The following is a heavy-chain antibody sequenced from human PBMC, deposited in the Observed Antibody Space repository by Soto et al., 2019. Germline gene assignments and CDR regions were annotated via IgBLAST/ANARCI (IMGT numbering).Heavy chain of an antibody. V-gene: IGHV4-59*01. CDR2: IYYSGST. D-gene: IGHD6-19*01. CDR1: GGSISSYY. J-gene: IGHJ6*02. Sequence: SETLSLTCTVSGGSISSYYWSWIRQPPGKGLEWIGYIYYSGSTNYNPSLKSRVTISVDTSKNQFSLKLSSVTAADTAVYYCARSGRSIAVANYYYYYGMDVWGQGTTVTVSS. CDR3: ARSGRSIAVANYYYYYGMDV.